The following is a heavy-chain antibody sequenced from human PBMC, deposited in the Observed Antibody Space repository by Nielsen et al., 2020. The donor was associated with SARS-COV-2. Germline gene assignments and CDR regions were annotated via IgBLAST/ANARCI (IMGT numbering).Heavy chain of an antibody. CDR2: ISGSGGST. J-gene: IGHJ6*04. Sequence: GESLKISCAASGFTCSSDAMSWVRQSQGKRLEWVTTISGSGGSTYLADSVKGRFTIAGDNSKNARYLQMESLRAEETVVYYCAKENYDFWSGTDYYYNGMDVWGKGTTVAVSS. CDR3: AKENYDFWSGTDYYYNGMDV. D-gene: IGHD3-3*01. V-gene: IGHV3-23*01. CDR1: GFTCSSDA.